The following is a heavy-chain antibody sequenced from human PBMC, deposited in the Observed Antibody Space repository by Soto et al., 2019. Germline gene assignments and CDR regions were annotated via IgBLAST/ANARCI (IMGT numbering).Heavy chain of an antibody. Sequence: GGSLRLSCAASGFTFSGSAMHWVRQASGKGLEWVGRIRSKANSYATAYAASVKGRFTISRDDSKNTAYLQMNSLKTEDTAVYYCTRHVPTYYYGSGGNYYYYYYMDVWGKGTTVTVSS. CDR2: IRSKANSYAT. J-gene: IGHJ6*03. D-gene: IGHD3-10*01. CDR3: TRHVPTYYYGSGGNYYYYYYMDV. V-gene: IGHV3-73*01. CDR1: GFTFSGSA.